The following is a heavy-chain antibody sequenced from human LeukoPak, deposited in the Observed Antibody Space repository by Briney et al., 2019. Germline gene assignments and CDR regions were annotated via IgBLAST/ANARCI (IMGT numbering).Heavy chain of an antibody. CDR1: GYTFTGYY. Sequence: ASVKVSCKASGYTFTGYYMHWVRQAPGQGLEWMGRINPNSGGTNYAQKFQGRVTMTRDTSISTAYMELSRLRSDDTAVYYCARAAEGYYYYMDVWGKGTTVTVSS. CDR2: INPNSGGT. V-gene: IGHV1-2*06. J-gene: IGHJ6*03. CDR3: ARAAEGYYYYMDV.